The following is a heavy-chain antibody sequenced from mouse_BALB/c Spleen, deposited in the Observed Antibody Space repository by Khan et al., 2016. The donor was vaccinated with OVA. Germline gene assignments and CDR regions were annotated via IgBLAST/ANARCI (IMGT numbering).Heavy chain of an antibody. CDR3: ARGYYYGEMDY. J-gene: IGHJ4*01. CDR1: GFTFNNYA. V-gene: IGHV5-6-5*01. CDR2: ISRVNNI. Sequence: EVELVESGGGLVKPGGSLKLSCAASGFTFNNYAMSWVRQTPEKRLEWVASISRVNNIYYIDAVKGRFTISRDNARNILYLEMSSLRSEDTAKYYFARGYYYGEMDYWGQGTSVTVSA. D-gene: IGHD1-1*01.